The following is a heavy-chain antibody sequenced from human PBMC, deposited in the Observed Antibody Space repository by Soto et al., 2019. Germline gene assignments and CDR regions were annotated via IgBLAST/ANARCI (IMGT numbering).Heavy chain of an antibody. CDR1: GWSFSGYY. D-gene: IGHD2-8*02. J-gene: IGHJ4*02. V-gene: IGHV4-34*01. CDR3: ARDKITGLFDY. Sequence: QVQLQQWGAGLLKPSETLSLTCAVYGWSFSGYYWTWIRPPPGTGLEWIGEINHSGSTNYNPSLKSRVTISVDTSKNQFSLKLTSVTAADTAVYYCARDKITGLFDYWGQGTLVTVSS. CDR2: INHSGST.